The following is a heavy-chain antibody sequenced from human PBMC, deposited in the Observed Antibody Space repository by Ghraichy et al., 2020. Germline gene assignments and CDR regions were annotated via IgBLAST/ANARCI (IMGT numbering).Heavy chain of an antibody. CDR2: IIPILGIA. Sequence: SVKVSCKASGGTFSSYTISWVRQAPGQGLEWMGRIIPILGIANYAQKFQGRVTITADKSTSTAYMELSSLRSEDTAVYYCARVGEYQAKGPERAAMYQLGWFDPWGQGTLVTVSS. V-gene: IGHV1-69*02. CDR1: GGTFSSYT. J-gene: IGHJ5*02. CDR3: ARVGEYQAKGPERAAMYQLGWFDP. D-gene: IGHD2-2*01.